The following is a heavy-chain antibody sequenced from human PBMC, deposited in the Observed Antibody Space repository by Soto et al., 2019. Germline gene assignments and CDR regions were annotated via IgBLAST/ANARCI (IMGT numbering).Heavy chain of an antibody. D-gene: IGHD6-19*01. J-gene: IGHJ6*02. Sequence: QVQLVQSGAEVKKPGASVKVSCKASGYTFTKYAISWMRQAPGQGLEWVGWISVYNGNTKYAENFQGRVTGTTDTSTTTAYMELRSLRSDDTAVYYCAREGAGLYYYYYGMDVWGQGTTVTVPS. V-gene: IGHV1-18*01. CDR2: ISVYNGNT. CDR1: GYTFTKYA. CDR3: AREGAGLYYYYYGMDV.